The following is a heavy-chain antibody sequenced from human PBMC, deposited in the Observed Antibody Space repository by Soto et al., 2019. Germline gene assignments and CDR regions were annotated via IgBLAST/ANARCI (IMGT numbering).Heavy chain of an antibody. CDR1: GFTLGTYS. CDR2: ISSSSSII. Sequence: DVQLLESGGGLVQPGGSLRLSCAASGFTLGTYSMNWVRQAPGKGLEWISYISSSSSIIYYADSVKGRFTISRDNAKSSLYLQMNSLRDEDTAVYYCARPYSNRWSIYYGMDVWGQGTTVIVSS. CDR3: ARPYSNRWSIYYGMDV. V-gene: IGHV3-48*02. D-gene: IGHD6-13*01. J-gene: IGHJ6*02.